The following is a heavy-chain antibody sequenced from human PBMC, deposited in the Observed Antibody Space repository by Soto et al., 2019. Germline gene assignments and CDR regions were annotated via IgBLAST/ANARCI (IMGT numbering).Heavy chain of an antibody. D-gene: IGHD4-17*01. CDR2: IYYTGST. J-gene: IGHJ4*02. Sequence: QVQLQESGPGLVTPSETLSLTCTVSGGSMSSNYWTWIRQSSGKGLEWIGYIYYTGSTKYNPSLQSRVTISLDTSKNQFSLRLTSVTSADTAVYYCARGGSYGDFFDYWGQGAQVTVSS. CDR3: ARGGSYGDFFDY. CDR1: GGSMSSNY. V-gene: IGHV4-59*01.